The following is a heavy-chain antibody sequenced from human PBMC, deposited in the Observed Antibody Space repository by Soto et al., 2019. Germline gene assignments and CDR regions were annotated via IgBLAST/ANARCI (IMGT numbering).Heavy chain of an antibody. CDR1: GGSMRNYF. D-gene: IGHD6-13*01. CDR3: AAGEASSRNLAPYYLDF. CDR2: IHYSGTT. Sequence: SETLSLTCTVSGGSMRNYFWTWIRQPPGKGLEWIGYIHYSGTTSFFPSYNPSLRSRVTISEDTSKNQFPLKLLSVTTADTAVYFCAAGEASSRNLAPYYLDFWGQGTLVTVSS. V-gene: IGHV4-59*01. J-gene: IGHJ4*02.